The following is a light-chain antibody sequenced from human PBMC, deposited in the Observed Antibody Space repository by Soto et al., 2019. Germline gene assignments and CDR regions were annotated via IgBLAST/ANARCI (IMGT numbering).Light chain of an antibody. CDR2: GAS. CDR1: QSVSSSY. Sequence: EIVLAQCPDTLSLSPGERATLSCRASQSVSSSYLAWYQQKPGQAPRLLIYGASSRATGIPDRFSGSGSGTDFTLTVSRLEPEDFAVYYCQQYGGSPPYTFGQGTKLEIK. J-gene: IGKJ2*01. CDR3: QQYGGSPPYT. V-gene: IGKV3-20*01.